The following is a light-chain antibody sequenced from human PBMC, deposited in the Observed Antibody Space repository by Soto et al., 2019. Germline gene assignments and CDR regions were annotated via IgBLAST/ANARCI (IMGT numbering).Light chain of an antibody. J-gene: IGKJ1*01. Sequence: IQMTQSPSTLSASVGDRVSITCRASQSISGWLAWYQQKPGKAPKLLIYDASTLESGVPSRFSGSGSGTEFTLNISSLQPDDFATYYCQQYNTYSRTFGQGTKVEIK. CDR2: DAS. CDR1: QSISGW. V-gene: IGKV1-5*01. CDR3: QQYNTYSRT.